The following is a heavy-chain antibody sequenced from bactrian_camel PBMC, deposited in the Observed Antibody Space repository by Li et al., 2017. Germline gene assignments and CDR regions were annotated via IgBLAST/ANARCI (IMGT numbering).Heavy chain of an antibody. CDR2: LDSDGST. CDR3: AAGETAAMGWTRTCPEWDY. V-gene: IGHV3S42*01. CDR1: GYTNSDYC. Sequence: VQLVESGGGSVTAGGSLRLSCAAPGYTNSDYCMGWFRQAPGKEREGVADLDSDGSTSYADSVKGRFTISRDNAKNTLYLQLHSLKTEDTAMYYCAAGETAAMGWTRTCPEWDYWGQGTQVTVS. J-gene: IGHJ4*01. D-gene: IGHD3*01.